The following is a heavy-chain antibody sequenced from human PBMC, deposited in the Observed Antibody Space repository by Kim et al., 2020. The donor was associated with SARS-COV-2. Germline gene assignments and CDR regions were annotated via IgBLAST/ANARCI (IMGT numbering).Heavy chain of an antibody. CDR1: GFTFSDYY. V-gene: IGHV3-11*05. Sequence: GGSLRLSCAASGFTFSDYYMSWIRQAPGKGLEWVSYISSSSSYTNYADSVKGRFTTSRDNAKNSLYLQMNSLRAEDTAVYYCARVKCSSTSCGYDYYYYYGMDVWGQGTTVTVSS. CDR3: ARVKCSSTSCGYDYYYYYGMDV. CDR2: ISSSSSYT. D-gene: IGHD2-2*01. J-gene: IGHJ6*02.